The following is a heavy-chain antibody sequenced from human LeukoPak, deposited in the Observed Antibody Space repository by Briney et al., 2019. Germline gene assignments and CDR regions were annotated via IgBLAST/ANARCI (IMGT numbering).Heavy chain of an antibody. CDR2: IKQDGSEK. V-gene: IGHV3-7*01. J-gene: IGHJ3*02. CDR3: ATAYSTYYYGSGYAFDI. CDR1: GFTFSSYW. D-gene: IGHD3-10*01. Sequence: GGSLRLSCAASGFTFSSYWMSWVRQAPGKGLEWVANIKQDGSEKYYVDSVKGRFTISRDNAKNSLCLQMNSLRAEDTAVYYCATAYSTYYYGSGYAFDIWGQGTMVTVSS.